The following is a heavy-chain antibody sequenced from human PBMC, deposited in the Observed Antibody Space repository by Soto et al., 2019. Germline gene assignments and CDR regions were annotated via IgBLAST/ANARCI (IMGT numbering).Heavy chain of an antibody. Sequence: PSETLSLTCTVSGGSISSSGYYWSWIRQHPGKGLEWIGYIYYSGSTYYNPSLKSRVTISVDTSKNQFSLKLSSVTAADTAAYYCASGYYDSSGYYFDYFDYWGQGTLVTVSS. CDR1: GGSISSSGYY. V-gene: IGHV4-31*03. D-gene: IGHD3-22*01. CDR2: IYYSGST. CDR3: ASGYYDSSGYYFDYFDY. J-gene: IGHJ4*02.